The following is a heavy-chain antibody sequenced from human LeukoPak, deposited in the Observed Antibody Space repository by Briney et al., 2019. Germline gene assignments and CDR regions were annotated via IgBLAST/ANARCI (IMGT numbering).Heavy chain of an antibody. V-gene: IGHV3-23*01. Sequence: PGGSLRLSCAASEFTFGNYAMSWVRQAPGKGLEWVSGISGSGGSTEYADSVKGRFTISSDTSKNTLYLQMNSLRDEDTAVYYCSHPSTPDYGGLDYWGQGTLVTVSS. CDR1: EFTFGNYA. D-gene: IGHD4-17*01. J-gene: IGHJ4*02. CDR2: ISGSGGST. CDR3: SHPSTPDYGGLDY.